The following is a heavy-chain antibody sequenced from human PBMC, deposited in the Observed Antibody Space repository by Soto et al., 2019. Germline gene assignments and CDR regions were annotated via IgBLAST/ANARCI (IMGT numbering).Heavy chain of an antibody. CDR3: ARGVGFGYYYHMDL. D-gene: IGHD3-10*01. CDR2: IYYSGSA. CDR1: GGSVSNINDY. Sequence: PSETLSLTCTVSGGSVSNINDYWSWVRQPPGKGLEWIGYIYYSGSANYNPSLGSRVTISLDTSKNQFSLKLSSVTTADTAVYYCARGVGFGYYYHMDLWGQGTTVTVSS. J-gene: IGHJ6*02. V-gene: IGHV4-61*01.